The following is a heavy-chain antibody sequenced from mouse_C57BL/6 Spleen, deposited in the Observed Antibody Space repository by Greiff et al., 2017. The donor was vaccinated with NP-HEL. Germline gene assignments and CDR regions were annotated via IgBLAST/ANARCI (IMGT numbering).Heavy chain of an antibody. D-gene: IGHD1-1*01. CDR1: GFNIKDDY. CDR2: IDPENGDT. J-gene: IGHJ2*01. CDR3: TTGGYGSSSYYFDY. Sequence: VQLQQSGAELVRPGASVKLSCTASGFNIKDDYMHWVKQRPEQGLEWIGWIDPENGDTEYASKFQGKATITADTSSNTAYLQLSSLTSEDTAVDYCTTGGYGSSSYYFDYWGQGTTLTVSS. V-gene: IGHV14-4*01.